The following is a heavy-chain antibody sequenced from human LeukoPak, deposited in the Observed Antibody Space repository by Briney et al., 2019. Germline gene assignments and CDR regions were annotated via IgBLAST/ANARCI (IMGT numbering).Heavy chain of an antibody. CDR3: ARGQQLVTYWYFDL. D-gene: IGHD6-6*01. V-gene: IGHV1-69*05. CDR1: GGTFSSYA. CDR2: IIPIFGTA. J-gene: IGHJ2*01. Sequence: SVKVTCKASGGTFSSYAISWVRQAPGQGLEWMGGIIPIFGTANYAQKFQGRVTITTDESTSTAYMELSSLRSEDTAVYYCARGQQLVTYWYFDLWGRGTLVTVSS.